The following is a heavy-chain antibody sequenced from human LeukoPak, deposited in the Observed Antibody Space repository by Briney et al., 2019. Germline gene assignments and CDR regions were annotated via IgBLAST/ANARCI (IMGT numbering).Heavy chain of an antibody. J-gene: IGHJ4*02. CDR2: INQDGSEK. CDR3: ARDTFGGVDY. Sequence: PGGSLRLSCVASGFTFSHYWMTWVRRTPGKGLEWVANINQDGSEKYYVDSVKGRFTISRDNSKNTLYLQMNSLRAEDTAVYYCARDTFGGVDYWGQGTLVTVSS. D-gene: IGHD3-16*01. V-gene: IGHV3-7*01. CDR1: GFTFSHYW.